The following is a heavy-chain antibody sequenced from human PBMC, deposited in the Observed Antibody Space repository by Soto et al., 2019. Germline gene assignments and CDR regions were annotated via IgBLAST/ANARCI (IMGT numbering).Heavy chain of an antibody. J-gene: IGHJ4*02. V-gene: IGHV1-18*01. D-gene: IGHD6-13*01. CDR1: GYTFTSYG. CDR2: INSYNGNT. CDR3: AGATSSSDRLGY. Sequence: QVQLVQSGAEVKKPGAAVKVSCKASGYTFTSYGISWVRQAPGQGLEWMGGINSYNGNTNYAQKLQGRVTMTTDTSTSTAYMELRSLRSDDTAMYYCAGATSSSDRLGYWGQGTLVTVSS.